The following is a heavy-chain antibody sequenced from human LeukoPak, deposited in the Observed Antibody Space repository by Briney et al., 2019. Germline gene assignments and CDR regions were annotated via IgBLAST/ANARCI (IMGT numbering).Heavy chain of an antibody. CDR3: ARDTFYSDGSDYYSWFDP. D-gene: IGHD3-22*01. Sequence: PGGSLRPSCAASGFTFSTYAMSWVRQAPGKGLEWVSSISDSGGSADYADSVKGRFTISRDNSKNTLYLQMSSLRAEDTAVYYCARDTFYSDGSDYYSWFDPWGKGTLVTVSS. V-gene: IGHV3-23*01. J-gene: IGHJ5*02. CDR2: ISDSGGSA. CDR1: GFTFSTYA.